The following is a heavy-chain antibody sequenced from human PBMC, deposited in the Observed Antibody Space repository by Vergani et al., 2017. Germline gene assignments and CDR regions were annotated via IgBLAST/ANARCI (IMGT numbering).Heavy chain of an antibody. Sequence: EVQLLESGGGLVQPGGSLRLSCAASGFTFSSYAMSWVRQAPGKGLEWVSAISGSGGSTYYADSVKGRFTISRDNSKNTLYLQMNSLRAEDTAVYYCARGGIAAAGRYYYYYYGMDVWGQGTTVTVSS. J-gene: IGHJ6*02. D-gene: IGHD6-13*01. CDR2: ISGSGGST. CDR1: GFTFSSYA. V-gene: IGHV3-23*01. CDR3: ARGGIAAAGRYYYYYYGMDV.